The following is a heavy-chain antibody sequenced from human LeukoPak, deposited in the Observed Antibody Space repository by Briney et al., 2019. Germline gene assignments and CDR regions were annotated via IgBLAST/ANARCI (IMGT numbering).Heavy chain of an antibody. J-gene: IGHJ4*02. CDR1: GGSISSYY. V-gene: IGHV4-59*01. CDR2: IYYSGST. CDR3: AREGGYSGYDYWY. Sequence: SETLSLTCTVSGGSISSYYWNWIRQPPGKGLEWIGYIYYSGSTNYNPSLKSRVTISVDTSKNQFSLKLSSVTAADTAVYYCAREGGYSGYDYWYWGQGTLVTVSS. D-gene: IGHD5-12*01.